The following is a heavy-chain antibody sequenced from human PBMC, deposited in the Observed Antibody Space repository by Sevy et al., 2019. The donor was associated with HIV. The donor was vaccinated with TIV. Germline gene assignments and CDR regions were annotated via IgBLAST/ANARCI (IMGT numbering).Heavy chain of an antibody. CDR3: ASTYYDLWSCYYTAYYYYGMDV. CDR2: ISYDGSNK. Sequence: GGSLRLSCAASGFTFSSYAMHWVRQAPGKGLEWVAVISYDGSNKYYADSVKGRFTISRDNSKNTLYLQMNSLRAEDMVVYYCASTYYDLWSCYYTAYYYYGMDVWGQGTTVTVSS. J-gene: IGHJ6*02. CDR1: GFTFSSYA. V-gene: IGHV3-30*04. D-gene: IGHD3-3*01.